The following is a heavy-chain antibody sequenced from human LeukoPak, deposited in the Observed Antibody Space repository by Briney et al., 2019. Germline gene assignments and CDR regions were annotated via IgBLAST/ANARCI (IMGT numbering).Heavy chain of an antibody. CDR2: ISYDGSNK. CDR1: GFTFSSYG. D-gene: IGHD6-13*01. V-gene: IGHV3-30*03. CDR3: ARDPRGYSAFDI. Sequence: GGSLRLSCAASGFTFSSYGMHWVRQAPGKGLEWVAVISYDGSNKYYADSVKGRFTISRDNSKNSLYLQMNSLRAEDTAVYYCARDPRGYSAFDIWGQGTMVTVSS. J-gene: IGHJ3*02.